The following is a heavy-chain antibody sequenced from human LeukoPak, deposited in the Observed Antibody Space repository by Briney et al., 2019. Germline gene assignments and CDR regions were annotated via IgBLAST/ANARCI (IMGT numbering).Heavy chain of an antibody. Sequence: ESGTTLVKPTQTLTLTRTFSGFSLSTSGVGVGWIRQPPGKALEWLALIYWDDDKRYSPSLKSRLTITKDTSKNQVVLTMTNMDPVDTATYYCARLRPADAFDIWGQGTMVTVSS. J-gene: IGHJ3*02. CDR1: GFSLSTSGVG. CDR2: IYWDDDK. CDR3: ARLRPADAFDI. V-gene: IGHV2-5*02.